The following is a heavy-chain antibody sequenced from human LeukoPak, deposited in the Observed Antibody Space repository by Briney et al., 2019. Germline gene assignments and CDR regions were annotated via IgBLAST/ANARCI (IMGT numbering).Heavy chain of an antibody. V-gene: IGHV3-30-3*01. CDR2: TSYDGSNK. CDR3: ARGITMVRALVDY. D-gene: IGHD3-10*01. CDR1: GFTFSSYA. J-gene: IGHJ4*02. Sequence: GGSLRLSCAASGFTFSSYAMHWVRQAPGKGLEWVAVTSYDGSNKYYADSVKGRFTISRDNSKNTLYLQMNSLRAEDTAVYYCARGITMVRALVDYWGQGTLVTVSS.